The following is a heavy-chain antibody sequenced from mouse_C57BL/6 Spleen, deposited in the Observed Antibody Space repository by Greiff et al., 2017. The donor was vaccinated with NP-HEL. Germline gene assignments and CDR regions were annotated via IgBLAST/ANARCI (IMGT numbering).Heavy chain of an antibody. D-gene: IGHD3-2*02. J-gene: IGHJ3*01. Sequence: EVKLVESGGGLVQPGGSMKLSCVASGFTFSNYWMTWVRQSPEKGLEWVAQIRLKSDNYATHYAESVKGRFTISRDDSKSSVYLQMNNLRAEDTGIYYCTGELRLREAYWGQGTLVTVSA. CDR2: IRLKSDNYAT. CDR3: TGELRLREAY. V-gene: IGHV6-3*01. CDR1: GFTFSNYW.